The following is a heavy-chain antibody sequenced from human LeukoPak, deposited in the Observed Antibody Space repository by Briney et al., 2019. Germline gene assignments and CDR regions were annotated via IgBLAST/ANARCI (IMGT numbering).Heavy chain of an antibody. CDR3: GRDAPQYDSRGDAFDI. V-gene: IGHV3-7*01. J-gene: IGHJ3*02. Sequence: GGSLRLSCTASGFRFSNYWLSWVRQAPGKGLEWVANIKEDGREKYYVDSVKGRFTISRDSAKIALFLQMNSLRAEDTAVYYCGRDAPQYDSRGDAFDIWGKGTMVTVSS. CDR2: IKEDGREK. D-gene: IGHD3-22*01. CDR1: GFRFSNYW.